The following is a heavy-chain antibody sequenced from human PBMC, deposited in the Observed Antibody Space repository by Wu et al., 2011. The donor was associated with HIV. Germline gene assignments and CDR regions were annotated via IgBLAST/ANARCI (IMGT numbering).Heavy chain of an antibody. V-gene: IGHV1-2*02. CDR3: AREPYDILTDTGGWFDP. Sequence: VRKPGASVKVSCKASGYTFAAYYIHWVRQALDEGLEWMARINPSGGSTSYAQKFQGRVTMTRDTSISTAYMELSRLRSDDMAVYYCAREPYDILTDTGGWFDPWGQGTLVTVSS. CDR2: INPSGGST. D-gene: IGHD3-9*01. CDR1: GYTFAAYY. J-gene: IGHJ5*02.